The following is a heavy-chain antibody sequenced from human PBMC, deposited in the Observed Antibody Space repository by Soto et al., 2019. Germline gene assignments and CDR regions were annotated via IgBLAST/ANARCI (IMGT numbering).Heavy chain of an antibody. CDR2: ISYDGSNK. D-gene: IGHD3-3*01. Sequence: GSLRLSCTASGFTFSSYGMHWVRQAPGKGLEWVAVISYDGSNKYYADSVKGRFTISRDNSKNTLYLQMNSLRAEDTAVYYCAKGVGDFWSGYYTGSHYYYYYGMDVWGQGTTVTVSS. CDR1: GFTFSSYG. V-gene: IGHV3-30*18. J-gene: IGHJ6*02. CDR3: AKGVGDFWSGYYTGSHYYYYYGMDV.